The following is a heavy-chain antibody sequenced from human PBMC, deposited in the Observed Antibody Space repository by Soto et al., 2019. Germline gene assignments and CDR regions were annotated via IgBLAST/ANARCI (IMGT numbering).Heavy chain of an antibody. CDR3: ARARLMVRGVMRYYYGMDV. J-gene: IGHJ6*02. Sequence: QVQLQQWGAGLLKPSETLSLTCAVYGGSFSGYYWSWIRQPPGKGLEWIGEINHSGSTNYNPSLKSRVTISVDTSKNQFSLKLSSVTAADTAVYYCARARLMVRGVMRYYYGMDVWGQGTTVTVSS. D-gene: IGHD3-10*01. CDR2: INHSGST. CDR1: GGSFSGYY. V-gene: IGHV4-34*01.